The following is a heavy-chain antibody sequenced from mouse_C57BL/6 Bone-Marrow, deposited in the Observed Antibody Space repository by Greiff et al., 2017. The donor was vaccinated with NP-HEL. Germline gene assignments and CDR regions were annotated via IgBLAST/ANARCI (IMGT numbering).Heavy chain of an antibody. CDR2: INPGSGGT. CDR3: ARDGYYYGSLAD. Sequence: QVQLQQSGAELVRPGTSVKVSCKASGYAFTNYLISWVKQRPGQGLEWIGVINPGSGGTNYNEKFKGKATLTADKSSSTAYLQLSSLTSEDSAVYFCARDGYYYGSLADWGQGTLVTVSA. CDR1: GYAFTNYL. V-gene: IGHV1-54*01. J-gene: IGHJ3*01. D-gene: IGHD1-1*01.